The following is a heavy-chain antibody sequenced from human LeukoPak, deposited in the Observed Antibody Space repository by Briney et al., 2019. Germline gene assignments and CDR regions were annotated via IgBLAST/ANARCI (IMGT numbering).Heavy chain of an antibody. CDR1: GFTFSSYS. CDR3: ARASAPGIAAAGIPSRPSY. V-gene: IGHV3-48*01. D-gene: IGHD6-13*01. Sequence: PGGSPRLSCAASGFTFSSYSMNWVRQAPGQGLEWVSYISSSSSTIYYADSVKGRFTISRDNAKNSLYLQMNSLRAEDTAVYYCARASAPGIAAAGIPSRPSYWGQGTLVTVSS. CDR2: ISSSSSTI. J-gene: IGHJ4*02.